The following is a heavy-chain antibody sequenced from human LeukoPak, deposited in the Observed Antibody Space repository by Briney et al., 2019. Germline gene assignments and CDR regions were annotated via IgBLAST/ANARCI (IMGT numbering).Heavy chain of an antibody. J-gene: IGHJ4*02. CDR2: ISSSGDAI. Sequence: PGGPLRLSCAASGFTFSSYPMIWVRQAPGKGLECISYISSSGDAIHYADSVKGRFTFSRDNAKNSLYLQMNSLRAEDTAVYYCARVWGDYSNTDYWGQGTLVTVSS. V-gene: IGHV3-48*01. CDR1: GFTFSSYP. D-gene: IGHD4-11*01. CDR3: ARVWGDYSNTDY.